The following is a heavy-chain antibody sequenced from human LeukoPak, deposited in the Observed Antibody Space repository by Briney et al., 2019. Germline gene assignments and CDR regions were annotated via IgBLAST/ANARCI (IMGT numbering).Heavy chain of an antibody. V-gene: IGHV3-66*01. CDR1: GFTVSSNY. Sequence: GGSLRLSCAASGFTVSSNYMSWVRQAPGKGLEWVSVIYSGGSTYYADPVKGRFTISRDNSKNTLYLQMNSLRAEDTAVYYCAKDGTTTITFDYWGQGTLVTVSS. J-gene: IGHJ4*02. CDR2: IYSGGST. CDR3: AKDGTTTITFDY. D-gene: IGHD1-1*01.